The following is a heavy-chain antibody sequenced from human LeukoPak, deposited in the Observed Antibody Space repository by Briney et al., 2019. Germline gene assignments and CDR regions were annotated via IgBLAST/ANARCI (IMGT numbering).Heavy chain of an antibody. J-gene: IGHJ4*02. CDR3: ARDPAATSRFDY. CDR2: ISSSASTI. Sequence: PGGSLRLSCAASGFAFSSYSMNWVRQAPGKGLEWLSYISSSASTIYYADSVRGRFTISRDNAKNSLYLQMSSLRDEDTAVYYCARDPAATSRFDYWGQGTLVSVSS. V-gene: IGHV3-48*02. CDR1: GFAFSSYS. D-gene: IGHD6-25*01.